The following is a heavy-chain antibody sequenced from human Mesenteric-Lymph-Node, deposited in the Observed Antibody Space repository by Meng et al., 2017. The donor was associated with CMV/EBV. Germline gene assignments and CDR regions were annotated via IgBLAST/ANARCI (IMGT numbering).Heavy chain of an antibody. CDR3: ARGSSYDILTGYFDY. D-gene: IGHD3-9*01. J-gene: IGHJ4*02. CDR2: INHSGST. CDR1: GGSFSGYY. V-gene: IGHV4-34*01. Sequence: HQVGAGLLMPSETLSATCAGYGGSFSGYYWNWIRQSTEKGLEWIGEINHSGSTTYNPSFTSRITISVDTSTNQISLNMSSVAAADTAVYYCARGSSYDILTGYFDYWGQGALVTVSS.